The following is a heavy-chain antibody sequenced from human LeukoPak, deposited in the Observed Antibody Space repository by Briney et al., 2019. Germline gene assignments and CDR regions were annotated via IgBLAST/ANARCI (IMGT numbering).Heavy chain of an antibody. Sequence: ASVKVSCKASGYTFTSYDINWVRQATGQGLEWMGWMNPNSGNTGYAQKFQGRVTMTRDMSTSTVYMELSSLRSEDTAVYYCATGAGFAVAAYFDYWGQGTLVTVSS. CDR3: ATGAGFAVAAYFDY. V-gene: IGHV1-8*01. J-gene: IGHJ4*02. D-gene: IGHD6-19*01. CDR2: MNPNSGNT. CDR1: GYTFTSYD.